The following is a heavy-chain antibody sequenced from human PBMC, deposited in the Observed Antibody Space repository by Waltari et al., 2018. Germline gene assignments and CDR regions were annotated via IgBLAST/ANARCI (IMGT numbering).Heavy chain of an antibody. CDR2: IYSGGST. V-gene: IGHV3-53*01. Sequence: EVQLVESGGGLIQPGGSLRLSCAASGFTVSSNYMSWVRQAPGKGLEWVSVIYSGGSTYYADSVKGRFTISRDNSKNTLYLQMNSLRAEDTAVYYCARDGSGWADAFDIWGQGTMVTVSS. J-gene: IGHJ3*02. CDR1: GFTVSSNY. CDR3: ARDGSGWADAFDI. D-gene: IGHD6-19*01.